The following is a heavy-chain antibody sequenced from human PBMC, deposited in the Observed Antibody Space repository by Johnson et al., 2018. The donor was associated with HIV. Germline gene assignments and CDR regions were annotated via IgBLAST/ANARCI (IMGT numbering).Heavy chain of an antibody. CDR1: GFTFSSYE. J-gene: IGHJ3*02. CDR3: ASSYSESDAFDI. D-gene: IGHD3-10*01. CDR2: ISSSGNTI. V-gene: IGHV3-48*03. Sequence: VQLVESGGGLVQSGGSLRLSCAASGFTFSSYETNWVRQAPGKGLEWVSYISSSGNTIYYADAVKGRFTISRDNAKNSLYLQMNSLRVEDTAVYYCASSYSESDAFDIWGQGTMVTVSS.